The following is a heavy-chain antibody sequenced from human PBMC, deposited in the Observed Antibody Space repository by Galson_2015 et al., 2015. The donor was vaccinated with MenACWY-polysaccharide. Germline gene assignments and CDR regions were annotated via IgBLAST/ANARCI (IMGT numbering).Heavy chain of an antibody. CDR3: ARLLYDSSPKTGLDP. V-gene: IGHV5-51*01. CDR1: GYSFSNYW. J-gene: IGHJ5*02. CDR2: IYPGDSDT. Sequence: QSGAEVKKPGESLKISCRGSGYSFSNYWIAWVRQMPGIGLEWMGIIYPGDSDTRYSPSFQGQATISADKSISTAYLQWSSLKASDSAIYYCARLLYDSSPKTGLDPWGQGTLVTVSS. D-gene: IGHD3-22*01.